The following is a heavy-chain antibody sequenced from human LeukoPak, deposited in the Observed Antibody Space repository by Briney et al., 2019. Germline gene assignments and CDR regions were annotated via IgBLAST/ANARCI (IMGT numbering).Heavy chain of an antibody. CDR1: GFTFGTYW. CDR2: INPDGSAT. V-gene: IGHV3-7*04. Sequence: GSLRLSCAASGFTFGTYWMTWVRQAPGKGLEWVANINPDGSATYHVDSVKGRFTISRDNAKNSLYLQMVSLRAEDTAVYCCARAINYNFDYWGQGTLVTVSS. J-gene: IGHJ4*02. D-gene: IGHD4-11*01. CDR3: ARAINYNFDY.